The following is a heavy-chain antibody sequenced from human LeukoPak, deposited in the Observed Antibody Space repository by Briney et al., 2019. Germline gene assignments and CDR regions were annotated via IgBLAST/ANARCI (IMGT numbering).Heavy chain of an antibody. CDR2: IYSGGTA. CDR1: GLTLSRTY. Sequence: GGGLRLSCAGSGLTLSRTYMSWVGQAPGKGGDLVSVIYSGGTAYYADSVKGRFTISRDSSKNTLYLQMHSLRAEDTAVYYCVRDGAETIIWGGQGTLVTVSP. CDR3: VRDGAETIIW. D-gene: IGHD3-16*01. J-gene: IGHJ4*02. V-gene: IGHV3-53*01.